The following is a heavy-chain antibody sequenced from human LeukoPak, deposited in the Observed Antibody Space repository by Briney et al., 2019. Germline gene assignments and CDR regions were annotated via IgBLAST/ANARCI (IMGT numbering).Heavy chain of an antibody. V-gene: IGHV1-69*02. CDR1: GGTFSSYT. CDR2: IIPILGIA. Sequence: GASVKVSCKASGGTFSSYTISWVRQAPGQGLEWMGRIIPILGIANYAQKFQGRVTITADKSTSTAYMELSSPRSEDTAVYYCASPEGYSYGSFDYWGQGTLVTVSS. D-gene: IGHD5-18*01. J-gene: IGHJ4*02. CDR3: ASPEGYSYGSFDY.